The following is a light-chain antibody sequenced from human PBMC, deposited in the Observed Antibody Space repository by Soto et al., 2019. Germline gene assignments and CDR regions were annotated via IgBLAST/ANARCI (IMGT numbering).Light chain of an antibody. CDR2: TAS. CDR3: QQSYPTPYT. J-gene: IGKJ2*01. CDR1: QSISSY. Sequence: DIQMTQSPSSLSASVGDRVTITCRASQSISSYLNWYQQKPGKAPKLLIYTASSLQSGVPSRFSGSGSGTDFFLTISSLQPEDFATYYCQQSYPTPYTFGQGTKLEIK. V-gene: IGKV1-39*01.